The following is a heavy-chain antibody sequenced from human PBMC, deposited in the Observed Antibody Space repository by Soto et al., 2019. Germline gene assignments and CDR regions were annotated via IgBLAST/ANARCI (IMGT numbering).Heavy chain of an antibody. CDR1: GFTFSSYG. CDR2: ISYDGSNK. D-gene: IGHD6-19*01. CDR3: AKDPPEDGRLVAGLFDY. J-gene: IGHJ4*02. Sequence: PGGSLRLSCAASGFTFSSYGMHWVRQAPGKGLEWVAVISYDGSNKYYADSVKGRFTISRDNSKNTLYLQMNSLRAEDTAVYYCAKDPPEDGRLVAGLFDYWGRGTLVTVSS. V-gene: IGHV3-30*18.